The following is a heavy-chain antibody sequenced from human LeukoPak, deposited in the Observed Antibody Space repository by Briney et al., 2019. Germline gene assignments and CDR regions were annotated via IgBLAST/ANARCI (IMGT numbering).Heavy chain of an antibody. CDR3: ARVRYSSTWFDP. V-gene: IGHV1-2*02. J-gene: IGHJ5*02. CDR1: GYTFTGYY. D-gene: IGHD6-13*01. CDR2: INPNSGGT. Sequence: ASMKVSCKASGYTFTGYYMHWVRQAPGQGLEWMGWINPNSGGTNYAQKFQGRVTMTRDTSISTAYMELSRLRSDDTAVYYCARVRYSSTWFDPWGQGTLVTVSS.